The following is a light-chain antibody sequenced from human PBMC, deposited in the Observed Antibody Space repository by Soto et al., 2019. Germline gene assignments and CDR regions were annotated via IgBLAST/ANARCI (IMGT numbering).Light chain of an antibody. CDR2: SNN. CDR1: RVNIGSNT. J-gene: IGLJ1*01. V-gene: IGLV1-44*01. CDR3: AAWEDSLNPSFV. Sequence: QSVLTQPPSVSGTPGQKVTISCSGSRVNIGSNTVNWYQHLPGTVPKLLIYSNNQRPSGVPDRFSGSKSGTSASLAISGLQSEDEADYYCAAWEDSLNPSFVFGTGTKVTVL.